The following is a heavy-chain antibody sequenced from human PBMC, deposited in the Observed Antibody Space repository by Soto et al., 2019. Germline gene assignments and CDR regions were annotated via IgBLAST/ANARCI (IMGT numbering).Heavy chain of an antibody. V-gene: IGHV4-4*02. CDR3: ARLSAGFRFDY. D-gene: IGHD3-10*01. CDR2: IYHGGST. CDR1: GGSISSSKW. J-gene: IGHJ4*02. Sequence: SETLSLTCAVSGGSISSSKWWSWVRQPPGEGLEWIGEIYHGGSTNSNPSLKSRVTISVDKSKNQFSLKLSSVTAADTAVYYCARLSAGFRFDYWGQGTLVTVSS.